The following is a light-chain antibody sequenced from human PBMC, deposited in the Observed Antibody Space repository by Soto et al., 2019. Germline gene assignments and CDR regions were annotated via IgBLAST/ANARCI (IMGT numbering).Light chain of an antibody. CDR1: QNIDRW. V-gene: IGKV1-5*03. J-gene: IGKJ1*01. CDR3: QHYNSYPWT. CDR2: GAS. Sequence: DIQMTQSPSPLSASVGDRVTITCRASQNIDRWLAWYQQKPGKAPNLLIYGASNLESGVPSRFSGSGSGTEFTLTISSLRPDDFATYYCQHYNSYPWTFGQGTNVEIK.